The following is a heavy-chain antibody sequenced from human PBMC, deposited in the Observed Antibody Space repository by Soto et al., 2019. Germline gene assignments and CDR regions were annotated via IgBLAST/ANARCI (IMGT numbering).Heavy chain of an antibody. Sequence: GGSLRLSCTASGFTFSNYEMNWVRQAPGKGLEWLSYINYSGSPKYYADSVRGRFTISRDNAKNSLYLQMNSLRVDDTAIYYCARTYGIAVAGYGWGQGTLVTVSS. CDR2: INYSGSPK. D-gene: IGHD6-19*01. J-gene: IGHJ1*01. CDR1: GFTFSNYE. CDR3: ARTYGIAVAGYG. V-gene: IGHV3-48*03.